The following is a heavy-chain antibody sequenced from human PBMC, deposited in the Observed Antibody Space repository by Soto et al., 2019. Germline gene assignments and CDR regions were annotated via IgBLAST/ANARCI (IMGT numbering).Heavy chain of an antibody. Sequence: GGSLRLSCAASGFTFSSYAMSWVRQAPGKGLEWVSTISGSVGNTYYADSVKGRFTISRDNSKSTLYLQMNNLRAEDTAVYYCAKSSVLRFLEWSLWGQGTMVTVSS. V-gene: IGHV3-23*01. D-gene: IGHD3-3*01. CDR1: GFTFSSYA. CDR2: ISGSVGNT. CDR3: AKSSVLRFLEWSL. J-gene: IGHJ3*01.